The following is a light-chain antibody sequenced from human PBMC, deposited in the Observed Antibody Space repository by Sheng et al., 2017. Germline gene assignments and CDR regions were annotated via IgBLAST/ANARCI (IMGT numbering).Light chain of an antibody. CDR1: SFNIGNNA. J-gene: IGLJ3*02. V-gene: IGLV1-36*01. CDR2: NDD. Sequence: QSVLTQPPSVSEAPRQRVTISCSGSSFNIGNNAVNWYQQLPGKAPKVLIYNDDLLPSGVSDRFSGSKSGTSASLAISGLQSEDEADYYCATWDDSLNVWVFGGGTKLTRP. CDR3: ATWDDSLNVWV.